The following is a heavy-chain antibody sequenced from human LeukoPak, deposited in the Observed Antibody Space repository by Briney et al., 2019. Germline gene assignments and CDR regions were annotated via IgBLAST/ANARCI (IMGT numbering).Heavy chain of an antibody. CDR1: GDTFTSYG. Sequence: ASVNVSCRTSGDTFTSYGINWVRQAPGQGLEWMGWNGVYNGNTNYAQNFQGRGTMTTDTSTSTAYMELRSLRSDDTAVYYCARSYSGRNFDGDFDYWGQGTLVTVSS. V-gene: IGHV1-18*01. CDR2: NGVYNGNT. CDR3: ARSYSGRNFDGDFDY. D-gene: IGHD1-26*01. J-gene: IGHJ4*02.